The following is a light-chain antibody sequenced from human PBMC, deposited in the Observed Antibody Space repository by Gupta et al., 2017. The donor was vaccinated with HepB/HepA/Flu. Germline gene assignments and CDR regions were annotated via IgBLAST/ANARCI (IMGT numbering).Light chain of an antibody. CDR2: DVS. CDR1: SNDFGDFNY. Sequence: QSALPQPASVSGSPGQSITISCTATSNDFGDFNYVSWYQQHPGKAPKLFISDVSNRPSGVSNRFSGSKSGNTASLTIPGLQAEDEADYYCSSFTYTTTLVVFGGGTRLTGL. CDR3: SSFTYTTTLVV. J-gene: IGLJ2*01. V-gene: IGLV2-14*03.